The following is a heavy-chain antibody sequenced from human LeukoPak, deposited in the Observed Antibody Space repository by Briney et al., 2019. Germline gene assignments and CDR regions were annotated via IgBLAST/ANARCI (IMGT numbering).Heavy chain of an antibody. CDR2: MNPNSGDT. V-gene: IGHV1-8*01. J-gene: IGHJ3*02. CDR1: GYTFTSYD. CDR3: ARDSTVYAFDI. Sequence: ASVKVSCKASGYTFTSYDINWVRQATGQGLEWMGWMNPNSGDTGYAQKFQGRVTMTRNTSIITAYMELSSLRSEDTAVYYCARDSTVYAFDIWGQGTMVTVSS. D-gene: IGHD4-17*01.